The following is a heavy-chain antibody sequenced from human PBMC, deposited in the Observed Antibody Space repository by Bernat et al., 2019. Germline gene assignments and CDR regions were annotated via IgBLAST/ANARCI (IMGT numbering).Heavy chain of an antibody. V-gene: IGHV3-49*04. CDR1: GFTFGDYV. Sequence: EVQLVESGGGLVQPGRSLRLSCTASGFTFGDYVMSWVRQAPGKGLEWVGFIRSKAYGGTTEYAASVKGRFTISRDDSKRIAYLQMNSLKTEDTAVFYYTMGFWSGRTLRPPIDYWGQGTMVTVSS. D-gene: IGHD3-3*01. CDR3: TMGFWSGRTLRPPIDY. CDR2: IRSKAYGGTT. J-gene: IGHJ4*02.